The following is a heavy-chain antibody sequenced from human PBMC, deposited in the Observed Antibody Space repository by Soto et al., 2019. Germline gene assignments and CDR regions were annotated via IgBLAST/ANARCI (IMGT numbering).Heavy chain of an antibody. CDR1: GFTFSSYA. CDR3: ARVGQDTAMAYYYYGMDV. CDR2: ISYDGSNK. D-gene: IGHD5-18*01. J-gene: IGHJ6*02. Sequence: QVQLVESGGGVVQPGRSLRLSCAASGFTFSSYAMHWVRQAPGKGLEWVAVISYDGSNKYYADSVKGRFTISRDNSKNTLYLQMNSLRAEDTAVYYCARVGQDTAMAYYYYGMDVWGQGTTVTVSS. V-gene: IGHV3-30-3*01.